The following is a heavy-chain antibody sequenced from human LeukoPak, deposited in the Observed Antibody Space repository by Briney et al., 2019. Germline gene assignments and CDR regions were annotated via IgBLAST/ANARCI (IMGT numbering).Heavy chain of an antibody. CDR1: GYTFTSYG. V-gene: IGHV1-18*01. CDR3: ARDPGLMGNYYYMDV. CDR2: ISAYNGNT. J-gene: IGHJ6*03. Sequence: ASVKVSCKASGYTFTSYGISWVRQAPGQGLEWMGWISAYNGNTNYAQKLQGRVTMTTDTSTSTAYMELRSLRSDDTAVYYCARDPGLMGNYYYMDVWGKGTTVTVSS. D-gene: IGHD6-13*01.